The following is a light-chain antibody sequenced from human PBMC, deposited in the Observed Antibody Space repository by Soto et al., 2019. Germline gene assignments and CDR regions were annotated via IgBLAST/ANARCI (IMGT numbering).Light chain of an antibody. J-gene: IGKJ2*01. V-gene: IGKV1-39*01. CDR1: QFIGNY. Sequence: DIRMNQSPSSLSASVGDGVTITCRASQFIGNYLNWYQHRQGKVPEVLIYGATTLQSGVPSRFIGRGYGTDFTLTISSLQPEDAATYYCQHVYSFPHTFGQGTKLEV. CDR3: QHVYSFPHT. CDR2: GAT.